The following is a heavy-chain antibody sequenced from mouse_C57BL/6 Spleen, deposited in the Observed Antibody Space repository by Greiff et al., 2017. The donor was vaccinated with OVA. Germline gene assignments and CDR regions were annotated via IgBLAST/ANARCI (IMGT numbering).Heavy chain of an antibody. CDR3: ARNWEGDYFDY. CDR2: ISSGSSTI. CDR1: GFTFSDYG. V-gene: IGHV5-17*01. D-gene: IGHD4-1*01. J-gene: IGHJ2*01. Sequence: DVKLVESGGGLVKPGGSLKLSCAASGFTFSDYGMHWVRQAPEKGLEWVAYISSGSSTIYYADTVKGRFTISRDNAKNTLFLQMTSLRSEDTAMYYCARNWEGDYFDYWGQGTTLTVSS.